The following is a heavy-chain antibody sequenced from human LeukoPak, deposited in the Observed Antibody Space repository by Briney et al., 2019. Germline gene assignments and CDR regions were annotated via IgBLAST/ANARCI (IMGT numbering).Heavy chain of an antibody. Sequence: PGRSLRLSCAASGIIFDDYAMHWVRQAPGKGLEWVSGISWNSGSIGYADSVKGRFTISRDNAKNSLYLQMNSLRAEDTAVYYCARDTGIVGATGDCDYWGQGTLVTVSS. V-gene: IGHV3-9*01. CDR2: ISWNSGSI. J-gene: IGHJ4*02. CDR1: GIIFDDYA. CDR3: ARDTGIVGATGDCDY. D-gene: IGHD1-26*01.